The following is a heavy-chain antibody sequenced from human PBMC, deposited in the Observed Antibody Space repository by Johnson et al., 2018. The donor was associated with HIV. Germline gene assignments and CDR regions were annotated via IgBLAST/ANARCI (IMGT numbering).Heavy chain of an antibody. Sequence: VQLVESGGGLVQPGRSLRLSCAASGFTVSSNYMSWVRQAPGKGLEWVSVIYSGGSTYYADSVKGRFTISRDNSKNTLYLQMNSLRAEDTAVYYCVTADRGSAWGQGTTVTVSS. D-gene: IGHD1-26*01. V-gene: IGHV3-66*01. J-gene: IGHJ3*01. CDR3: VTADRGSA. CDR2: IYSGGST. CDR1: GFTVSSNY.